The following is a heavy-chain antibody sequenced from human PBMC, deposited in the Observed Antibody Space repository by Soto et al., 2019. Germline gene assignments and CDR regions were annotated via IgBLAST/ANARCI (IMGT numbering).Heavy chain of an antibody. Sequence: VQLQESGPGLVKPSGTLSLTCAVSGGSISSGNWWSWVRQSPLKGLEWIGAISHSGNTNHNPSLKSRGTISIDKSKNQFSLKLTSVTAADTAVYYCASHRGNTYGPYDYWGQGTLVTVSS. CDR1: GGSISSGNW. J-gene: IGHJ4*02. D-gene: IGHD5-18*01. CDR3: ASHRGNTYGPYDY. V-gene: IGHV4-4*02. CDR2: ISHSGNT.